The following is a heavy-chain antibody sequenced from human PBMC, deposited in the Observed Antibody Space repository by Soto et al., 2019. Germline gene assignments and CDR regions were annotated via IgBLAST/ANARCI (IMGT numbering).Heavy chain of an antibody. D-gene: IGHD2-15*01. J-gene: IGHJ6*02. CDR3: EGEGGNGTYYYGMDV. Sequence: SQTLSLTCAISGDSVSTNSATWDWIRQSPSRGLEWLGRTYYRSKWYNDYAVSVKGRITINPDTSKNQFSLQLNSVTPEDTAVYSCEGEGGNGTYYYGMDVWGQGTTVTVSS. CDR2: TYYRSKWYN. CDR1: GDSVSTNSAT. V-gene: IGHV6-1*01.